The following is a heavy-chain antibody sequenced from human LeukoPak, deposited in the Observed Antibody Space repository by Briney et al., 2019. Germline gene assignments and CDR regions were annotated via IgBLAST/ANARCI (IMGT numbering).Heavy chain of an antibody. D-gene: IGHD6-6*01. V-gene: IGHV3-15*01. CDR3: TVEGGFEYSSSSSLDY. J-gene: IGHJ4*02. CDR1: GFTFSNAW. CDR2: IKSKTDGGTT. Sequence: AGGSLRLSCAASGFTFSNAWMSWVRQAPGKGLEWVGRIKSKTDGGTTNYAAPVKGRFTISRDDSKNTLYLQMNSLKTEDTAVYYCTVEGGFEYSSSSSLDYWGQGTLVTVSS.